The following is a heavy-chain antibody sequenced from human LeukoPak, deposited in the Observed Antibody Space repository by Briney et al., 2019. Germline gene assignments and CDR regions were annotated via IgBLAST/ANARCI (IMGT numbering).Heavy chain of an antibody. CDR3: AREVTTVIVDYYYGMDV. CDR1: GGTFSSYA. CDR2: IIPILGIA. Sequence: GASVKVSCKASGGTFSSYAISWVRQAPGQGLEWMGRIIPILGIANYAQKFRGRVTITADKSTSTAYMELSSLRSEDTAVYYCAREVTTVIVDYYYGMDVWGQGTTVTVSS. D-gene: IGHD4-11*01. V-gene: IGHV1-69*04. J-gene: IGHJ6*02.